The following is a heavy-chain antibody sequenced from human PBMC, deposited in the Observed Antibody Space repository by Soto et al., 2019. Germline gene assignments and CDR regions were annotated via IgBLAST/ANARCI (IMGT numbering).Heavy chain of an antibody. CDR2: INHSGST. J-gene: IGHJ6*02. CDR1: GGSFSGYY. V-gene: IGHV4-34*01. D-gene: IGHD4-4*01. CDR3: ARGYSNYAADYYYGMDV. Sequence: LSLTCVVYGGSFSGYYWSWIRQPPGKGLEWIGEINHSGSTNYNPSLKSRVTISVDTSKNQFSLKLSSVTAADTAVYYCARGYSNYAADYYYGMDVWGQGTTVTVSS.